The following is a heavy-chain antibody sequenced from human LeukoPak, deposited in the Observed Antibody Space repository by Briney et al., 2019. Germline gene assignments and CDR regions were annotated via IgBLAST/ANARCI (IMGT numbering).Heavy chain of an antibody. CDR2: INHSGST. CDR3: ARATRGYSSSWYRY. V-gene: IGHV4-34*01. CDR1: GGSFSGYY. J-gene: IGHJ4*02. D-gene: IGHD6-13*01. Sequence: PSETLSLTCAVYGGSFSGYYWSWIRQPPGKGLECIGEINHSGSTNYNPSLKSRVTISVDTSKDQFSLKLSSVTAADTAVYYCARATRGYSSSWYRYWGQGTLVTVSS.